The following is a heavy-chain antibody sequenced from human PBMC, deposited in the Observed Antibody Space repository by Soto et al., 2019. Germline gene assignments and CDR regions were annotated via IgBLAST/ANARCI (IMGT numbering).Heavy chain of an antibody. Sequence: QVQVVQSGAEVKKPGSSVRVSCKASGGTSSSYAITWMRQAPGQGLEWLGVIIPILDTTDYLQKFQGRVTFTADESTSTVYMELSSLTSEDTAVYYCASGGTTVNRRFDFWGQGTLVTVSS. CDR2: IIPILDTT. D-gene: IGHD4-4*01. V-gene: IGHV1-69*01. CDR3: ASGGTTVNRRFDF. J-gene: IGHJ4*02. CDR1: GGTSSSYA.